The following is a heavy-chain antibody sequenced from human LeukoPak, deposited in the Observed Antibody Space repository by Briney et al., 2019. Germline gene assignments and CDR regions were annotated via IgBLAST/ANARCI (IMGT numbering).Heavy chain of an antibody. D-gene: IGHD3-22*01. J-gene: IGHJ4*02. Sequence: PSETLSLTCTVSGGSISSYYWSWIRQPPRKGLEWIGYIHYTGSTNYNPSLKSRVTISVDTSKNQFSLKLSSVTAADTAVYYCARGNPYYDSSGYPDYWGQGTLVTVSS. CDR3: ARGNPYYDSSGYPDY. V-gene: IGHV4-59*01. CDR2: IHYTGST. CDR1: GGSISSYY.